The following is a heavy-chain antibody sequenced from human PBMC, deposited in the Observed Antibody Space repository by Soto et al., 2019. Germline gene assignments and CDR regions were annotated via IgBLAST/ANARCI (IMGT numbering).Heavy chain of an antibody. CDR2: INHSGST. CDR3: ARDKITGLFDF. J-gene: IGHJ4*02. CDR1: GGSFSGYY. Sequence: SETLSLTCAVYGGSFSGYYWTWIRQPPGTGLEWIGEINHSGSTNYNPSHKSRVTISVDTSKNQFSLKLTSVTAADTAVYYCARDKITGLFDFWGQGTPVTVSS. D-gene: IGHD2-8*02. V-gene: IGHV4-34*01.